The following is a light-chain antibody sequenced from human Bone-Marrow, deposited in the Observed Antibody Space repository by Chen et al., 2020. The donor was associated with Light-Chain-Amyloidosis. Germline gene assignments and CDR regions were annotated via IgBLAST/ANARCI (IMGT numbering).Light chain of an antibody. J-gene: IGLJ2*01. Sequence: SYELTQPPSVSVSPGQTARITCSGDDLPTKYAYWYQQKPGQAPVLVIHRDTERPSGISERFSGASPGTTATLTISGVQAEDGADYHCQSADSSGTYEVIFGGGTKLTVL. CDR2: RDT. CDR3: QSADSSGTYEVI. V-gene: IGLV3-25*03. CDR1: DLPTKY.